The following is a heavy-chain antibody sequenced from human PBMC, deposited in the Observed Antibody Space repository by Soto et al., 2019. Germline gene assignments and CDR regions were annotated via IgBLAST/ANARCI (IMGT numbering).Heavy chain of an antibody. V-gene: IGHV1-69*13. D-gene: IGHD4-17*01. CDR3: ARDTGSTVTTYYYYYGMDV. Sequence: ASVKVSCKASGGTFSSYAISWVRQAPGQGLEWMGGTIPIFGTANYAQKFQGRVTITADESTSTAYMELSSLRSEDTAVYYCARDTGSTVTTYYYYYGMDVWGQGTTVTVSS. CDR2: TIPIFGTA. CDR1: GGTFSSYA. J-gene: IGHJ6*02.